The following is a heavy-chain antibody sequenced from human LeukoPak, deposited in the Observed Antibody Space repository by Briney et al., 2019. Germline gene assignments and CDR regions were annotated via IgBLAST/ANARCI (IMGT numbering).Heavy chain of an antibody. CDR3: ARDLITSGDY. Sequence: GGSLRLSCAASGFIVNSYAISWVRQAPGKGLEWVSSISSSSYIYYAASVKGRFTISRDNAKNSRYLQMNSLRAEDTAVYYCARDLITSGDYWGQGTLVTVSS. J-gene: IGHJ4*02. CDR2: ISSSSYI. V-gene: IGHV3-69-1*01. CDR1: GFIVNSYA. D-gene: IGHD3-16*01.